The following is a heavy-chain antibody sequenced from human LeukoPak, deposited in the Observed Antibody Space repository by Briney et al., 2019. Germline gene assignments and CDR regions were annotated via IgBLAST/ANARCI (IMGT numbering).Heavy chain of an antibody. D-gene: IGHD6-19*01. V-gene: IGHV3-33*08. J-gene: IGHJ3*02. CDR3: ARATISVAYAFDI. Sequence: GGSLRLSCAASGFTFSNYGMHWVRQAPGKGLEWVALSSYDGSNKYYADSVKGRFTISRENAKNSLYLQMNSLRAEDTAVCYCARATISVAYAFDIWGQGTTVTVSS. CDR2: SSYDGSNK. CDR1: GFTFSNYG.